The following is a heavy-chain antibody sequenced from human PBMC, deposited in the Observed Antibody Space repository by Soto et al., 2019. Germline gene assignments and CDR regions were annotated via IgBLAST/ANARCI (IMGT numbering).Heavy chain of an antibody. Sequence: VQLQESGPGLVKTSGTLSLTCVVSGGSISTRDWWMWVRQPPGKGLEWIGEVYESGTANYNPSLKSRVTMSVDKSKNQFSLSLNFVTAADTAVYFCAKEDSSKVAFDIWGQGTVVTVSS. D-gene: IGHD2-2*01. CDR2: VYESGTA. CDR1: GGSISTRDW. J-gene: IGHJ3*02. V-gene: IGHV4-4*02. CDR3: AKEDSSKVAFDI.